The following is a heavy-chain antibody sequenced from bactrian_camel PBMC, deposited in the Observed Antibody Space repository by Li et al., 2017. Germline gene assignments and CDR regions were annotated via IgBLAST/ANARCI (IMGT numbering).Heavy chain of an antibody. CDR3: AADRRLTRIAHCGSWSKRPASPY. D-gene: IGHD6*01. Sequence: QLVESGGGSVQGGGSLKLSCAAATRINSKHCMAWFRQAPGKEREHVATMVSVGPTTYADSVKGRFTISKDNVKDLLLLQMNSLRPEDTAMYYCAADRRLTRIAHCGSWSKRPASPYWGQGTQVTVSS. CDR2: MVSVGPT. CDR1: TRINSKHC. V-gene: IGHV3S53*01. J-gene: IGHJ4*01.